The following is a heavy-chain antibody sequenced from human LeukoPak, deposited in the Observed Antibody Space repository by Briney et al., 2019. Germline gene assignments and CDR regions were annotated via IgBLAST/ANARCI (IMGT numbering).Heavy chain of an antibody. J-gene: IGHJ6*03. Sequence: GASVKVSCKASGYTFTSYGISWVRQAPGQGLEWMGWMNPNSGNTGYAQKFQGRVTLTRNTSISTAYMELSSLRSEDTAIYYCARGGGSGWYFSYYYYYYMDVWGKGTTVTISS. V-gene: IGHV1-8*02. CDR2: MNPNSGNT. CDR1: GYTFTSYG. D-gene: IGHD6-19*01. CDR3: ARGGGSGWYFSYYYYYYMDV.